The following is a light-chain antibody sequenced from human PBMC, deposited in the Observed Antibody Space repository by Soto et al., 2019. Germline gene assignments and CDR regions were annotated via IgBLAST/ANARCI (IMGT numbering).Light chain of an antibody. J-gene: IGKJ1*01. CDR2: GAS. CDR3: QQYNNWQT. V-gene: IGKV3-15*01. Sequence: EIVMTQSPATLSVSPGERATLSCRASQSVSSNLAWYQQKPGQAPRLLIYGASTRATGIPARFSGSGSGTEFTLTISSLQSEDFAVSYCQQYNNWQTFGQGTKVEIK. CDR1: QSVSSN.